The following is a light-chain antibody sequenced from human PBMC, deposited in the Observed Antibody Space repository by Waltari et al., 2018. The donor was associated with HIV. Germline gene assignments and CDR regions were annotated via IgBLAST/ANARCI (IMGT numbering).Light chain of an antibody. V-gene: IGLV2-14*03. J-gene: IGLJ1*01. Sequence: QSALSQPASVSASPGQSVAISCSASASDIGRSNYSSWYQQHPDRAPTLILFDVNNRPSGISDRFSGSKSGTTASLTISTVRTDDEADYYCASYTVNSTGVFGTGTKLSVL. CDR3: ASYTVNSTGV. CDR1: ASDIGRSNY. CDR2: DVN.